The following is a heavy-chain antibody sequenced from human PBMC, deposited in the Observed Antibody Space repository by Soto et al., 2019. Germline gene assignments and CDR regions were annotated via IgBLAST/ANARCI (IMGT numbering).Heavy chain of an antibody. V-gene: IGHV1-18*01. J-gene: IGHJ6*02. Sequence: ASVKVSCKASGYTFTSYAISWVRQAPGQGLEWMGWISAYNGSTSYAQKFQGRVTMTRDTSTSTVYMELSSLRSEDTAMYYCARSTYYYGMDVWGQGTTVTVSS. CDR3: ARSTYYYGMDV. CDR2: ISAYNGST. D-gene: IGHD1-26*01. CDR1: GYTFTSYA.